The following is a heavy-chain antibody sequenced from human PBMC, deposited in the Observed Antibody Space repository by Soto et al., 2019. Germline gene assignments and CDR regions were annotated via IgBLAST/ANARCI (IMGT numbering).Heavy chain of an antibody. CDR1: GFTFSSYA. CDR3: AKGGYTCAYE. Sequence: PGGSLRLSCAASGFTFSSYAMHWVRQAPGKGLEWVSFISYDGDNTYYADSVKGRFTISRDNSKNTLFVQMNSLRADDTAVYYCAKGGYTCAYEWGQGALVTVSS. V-gene: IGHV3-30-3*01. D-gene: IGHD5-18*01. CDR2: ISYDGDNT. J-gene: IGHJ4*02.